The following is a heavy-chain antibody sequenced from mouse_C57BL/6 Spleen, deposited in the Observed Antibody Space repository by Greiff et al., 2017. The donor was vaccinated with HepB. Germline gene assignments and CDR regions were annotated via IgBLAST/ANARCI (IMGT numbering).Heavy chain of an antibody. CDR1: GYTFTDYE. CDR2: IDPETGGT. V-gene: IGHV1-15*01. Sequence: VKLMESGAELVRPGASVTLSCKASGYTFTDYEMHWVKQTPVHGLEWIGAIDPETGGTAYNQKFKGKAILTADKSSSTAYMELRSLTSEDSAVYYCTRHDYGRGYAMDYWGQGTSVTVSS. D-gene: IGHD2-4*01. J-gene: IGHJ4*01. CDR3: TRHDYGRGYAMDY.